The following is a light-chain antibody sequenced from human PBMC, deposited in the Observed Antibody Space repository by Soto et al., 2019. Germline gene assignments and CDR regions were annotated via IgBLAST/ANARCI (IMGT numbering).Light chain of an antibody. V-gene: IGKV1-39*01. CDR3: QQSYSTTLT. CDR1: QTMSGY. J-gene: IGKJ4*01. CDR2: PAS. Sequence: DIQMTQSPSCLSSVLGSRGTITFRASQTMSGYLNWYQQKPGKAPKLLIHPASTLQSGVPSRFSGSGSGTDFTLTISSLQPEDFATYYCQQSYSTTLTFGGGTKVDIK.